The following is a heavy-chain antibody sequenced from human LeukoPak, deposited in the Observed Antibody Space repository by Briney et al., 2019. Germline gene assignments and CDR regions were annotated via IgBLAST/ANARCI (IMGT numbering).Heavy chain of an antibody. D-gene: IGHD6-6*01. CDR2: INPNSCGT. V-gene: IGHV1-2*02. J-gene: IGHJ4*02. CDR3: ATSSIAARPYFDY. CDR1: GYTFTGYY. Sequence: ASVKVSCKASGYTFTGYYMHWVRQAPGQGLEWMGWINPNSCGTNYAQKFQRRVTMTRDTSISTAYMELSRLRSDDTAVYYCATSSIAARPYFDYWGQGTLVTVSS.